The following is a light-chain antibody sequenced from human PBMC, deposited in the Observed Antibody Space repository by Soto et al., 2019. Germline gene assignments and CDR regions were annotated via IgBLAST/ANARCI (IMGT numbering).Light chain of an antibody. J-gene: IGKJ1*01. V-gene: IGKV1-5*01. CDR1: QSISSW. CDR3: QQYNSYPWT. Sequence: LSASVGARVTITCRASQSISSWLAWYQQKPGKAPKLLIYDASSLESGVPSRFSGSGSGTEFTLTISSLQPDDFATYYCQQYNSYPWTFGQGTKVDIK. CDR2: DAS.